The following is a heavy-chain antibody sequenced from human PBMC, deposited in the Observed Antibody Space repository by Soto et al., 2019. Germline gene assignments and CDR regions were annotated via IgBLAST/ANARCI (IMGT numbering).Heavy chain of an antibody. D-gene: IGHD3-3*01. J-gene: IGHJ4*02. V-gene: IGHV3-23*01. CDR1: GFTFSNYA. CDR3: AKARAQYYDFWSGYPVVS. Sequence: VGSLRLSCAASGFTFSNYAMSWVRQAPGKGLEWVSAISGSGGSTYYADSVKSRFTISRDNSKNTLYLQMNSLRAEDTAVYYCAKARAQYYDFWSGYPVVSWCQGTLVTV. CDR2: ISGSGGST.